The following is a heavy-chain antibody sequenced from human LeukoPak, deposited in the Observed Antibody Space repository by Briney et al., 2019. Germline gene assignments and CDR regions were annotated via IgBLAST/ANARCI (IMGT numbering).Heavy chain of an antibody. CDR3: ASFTIFGVVTPDAFDI. D-gene: IGHD3-3*01. CDR1: GGSFSGYY. Sequence: SETLSLTCAVYGGSFSGYYWSWICQPPGKGLEWIGEINHSGSTNYNPSLKSRVTISVDTSKNQFSLKLSSVTAADTAVYYCASFTIFGVVTPDAFDIWGQGTMVTVSS. J-gene: IGHJ3*02. CDR2: INHSGST. V-gene: IGHV4-34*01.